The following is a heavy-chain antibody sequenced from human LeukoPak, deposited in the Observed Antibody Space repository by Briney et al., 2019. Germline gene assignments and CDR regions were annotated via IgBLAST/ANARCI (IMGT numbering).Heavy chain of an antibody. CDR2: ISYDGSNK. D-gene: IGHD1-26*01. Sequence: GGSLRLSCAASGFTFSSYGIHWVRQAPGKGLEWVAVISYDGSNKYYADPVKGRFTISRDNSKNSLYLQMDSLRAEDSAIYYCAREGWDLNALDIWGQGTMVTVSP. CDR1: GFTFSSYG. V-gene: IGHV3-30*03. CDR3: AREGWDLNALDI. J-gene: IGHJ3*02.